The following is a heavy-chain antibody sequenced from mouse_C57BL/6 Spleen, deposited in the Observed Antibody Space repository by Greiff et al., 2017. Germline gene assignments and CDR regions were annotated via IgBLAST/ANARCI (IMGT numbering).Heavy chain of an antibody. CDR3: ARSGGNYDYAMGY. CDR1: GYTFTSYW. D-gene: IGHD2-1*01. Sequence: QVQLKQSGAELAKPGASVKLSCKASGYTFTSYWMHWVKPRPGRGLEWIGYVNPSSGYPKYNQKFKDKATLTADKASSTAYMQLSSLTYEDSAVYYCARSGGNYDYAMGYWGQGTSVTVSS. V-gene: IGHV1-7*01. CDR2: VNPSSGYP. J-gene: IGHJ4*01.